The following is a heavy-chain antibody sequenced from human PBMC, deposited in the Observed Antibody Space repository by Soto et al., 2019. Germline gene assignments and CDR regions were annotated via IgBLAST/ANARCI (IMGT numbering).Heavy chain of an antibody. CDR3: ATSRISIAVAGETEYYFDY. V-gene: IGHV1-2*04. CDR1: GYSFTGYY. J-gene: IGHJ4*02. CDR2: INPNSGDT. Sequence: ASLNGYCKTSGYSFTGYYRHWGRQDTGQGLEWMGWINPNSGDTNYTQKFQGWVTMTRDTSISTAYMELSRLRSDDTAVYYCATSRISIAVAGETEYYFDYWGQGTPVTGSS. D-gene: IGHD6-19*01.